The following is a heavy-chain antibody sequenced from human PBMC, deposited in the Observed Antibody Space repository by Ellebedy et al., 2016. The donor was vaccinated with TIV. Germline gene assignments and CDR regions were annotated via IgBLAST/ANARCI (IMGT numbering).Heavy chain of an antibody. V-gene: IGHV3-49*03. J-gene: IGHJ4*02. CDR2: IRSKAYVGTT. CDR3: TRSGSFDS. D-gene: IGHD1-26*01. CDR1: GFTFGDYA. Sequence: GESLKISCTASGFTFGDYAMSWFRQAPGKGLEWVGFIRSKAYVGTTEYAASVKGRFTISRDDSKSIAYLQMNSLKTEDTTVYYCTRSGSFDSWGQGTLVTVSS.